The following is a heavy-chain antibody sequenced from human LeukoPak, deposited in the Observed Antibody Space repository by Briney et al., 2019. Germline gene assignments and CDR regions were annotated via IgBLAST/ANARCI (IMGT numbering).Heavy chain of an antibody. CDR2: TYYRSRWHN. J-gene: IGHJ4*02. CDR3: ARGRDPYKVGY. CDR1: GDSVSSNSVA. D-gene: IGHD5-24*01. Sequence: SQTLSLTCAISGDSVSSNSVAWNWIRQSPSRGLEWLGRTYYRSRWHNDYALPVKSRITINPDTSQNQFSLQLNSVTAADTAFYYCARGRDPYKVGYWGQGTLVTVSS. V-gene: IGHV6-1*01.